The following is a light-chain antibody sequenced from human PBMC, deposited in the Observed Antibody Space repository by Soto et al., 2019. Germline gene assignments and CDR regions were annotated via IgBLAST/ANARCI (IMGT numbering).Light chain of an antibody. J-gene: IGKJ1*01. CDR2: DAS. Sequence: IVLTQSPATLSLSPGERATLSCGASQTVSSSYLAWYQQKPGLAPRLLIYDASTRATGIPDRFSGSESGTDFTLTIRRVEPDDFALYDCQQDGTSSPTFGQGTKVEIK. V-gene: IGKV3D-20*01. CDR3: QQDGTSSPT. CDR1: QTVSSSY.